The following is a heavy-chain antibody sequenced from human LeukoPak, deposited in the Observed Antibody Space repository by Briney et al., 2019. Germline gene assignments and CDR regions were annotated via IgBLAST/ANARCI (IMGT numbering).Heavy chain of an antibody. CDR3: ARPTLFIVGGDDAFDI. Sequence: GGSLRLSCAASGFTFSSYGMHWVRQAPGKGLEWVAVIWYDGSNKYYADSVKGRFTISRDNSKNTLYLLMNSLRAEDTAVYYCARPTLFIVGGDDAFDIWGQGTMVTVSS. J-gene: IGHJ3*02. CDR1: GFTFSSYG. CDR2: IWYDGSNK. D-gene: IGHD1-26*01. V-gene: IGHV3-33*01.